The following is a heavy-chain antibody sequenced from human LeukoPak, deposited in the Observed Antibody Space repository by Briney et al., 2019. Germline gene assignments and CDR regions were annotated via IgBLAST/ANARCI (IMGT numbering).Heavy chain of an antibody. CDR3: ARVILRGSYYFDY. Sequence: GGSLRLSCAASGFTFSSYSMNWVRQAPGKGLEWVSYISSSSSTIYYADSVKGRFTISRDNAKNSLYLQMNCLRAEDTAVYYCARVILRGSYYFDYWGQGTLVTVSS. CDR2: ISSSSSTI. J-gene: IGHJ4*02. V-gene: IGHV3-48*01. D-gene: IGHD6-25*01. CDR1: GFTFSSYS.